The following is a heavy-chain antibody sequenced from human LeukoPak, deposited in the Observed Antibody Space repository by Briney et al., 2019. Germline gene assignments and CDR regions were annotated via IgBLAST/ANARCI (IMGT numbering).Heavy chain of an antibody. CDR3: ARASVRCYSTSCYTGWFDP. Sequence: SETLSLTCTVSGGSISSYHWSWIRQPPGKGLEWIGYIYYSGSTNYNPSLKSRVTISVDTSKNQFSLKLSSVTAADTAVYYCARASVRCYSTSCYTGWFDPWGQGALVTVSS. CDR2: IYYSGST. D-gene: IGHD2-2*02. J-gene: IGHJ5*02. CDR1: GGSISSYH. V-gene: IGHV4-59*01.